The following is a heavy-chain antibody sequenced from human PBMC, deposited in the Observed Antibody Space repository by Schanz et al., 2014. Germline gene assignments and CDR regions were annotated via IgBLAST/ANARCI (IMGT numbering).Heavy chain of an antibody. Sequence: VQLVESGGGVVQPGRSLRLSCAAYGFTLSSYAMHWVRQAPGKGLEWVAVISYDGRNKYYADSVKGRFTISRDNSKNTLYLQMNSLRAEDTAVYYCARDLEGYDGGGGGFDPWGQGTLVTVSS. J-gene: IGHJ5*02. CDR3: ARDLEGYDGGGGGFDP. CDR2: ISYDGRNK. D-gene: IGHD2-21*01. V-gene: IGHV3-30-3*01. CDR1: GFTLSSYA.